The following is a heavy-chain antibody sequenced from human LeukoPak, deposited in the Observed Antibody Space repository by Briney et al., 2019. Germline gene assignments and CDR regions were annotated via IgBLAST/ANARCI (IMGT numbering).Heavy chain of an antibody. CDR3: ARGSGYLDIVAPRDY. D-gene: IGHD5-12*01. J-gene: IGHJ4*02. V-gene: IGHV1-2*02. CDR1: GYTFTGYY. CDR2: INPNSGDT. Sequence: ASVKVSCKATGYTFTGYYMHWVRQAPGQALEWMGWINPNSGDTNFAQKFQGRVTMTRDTSISTAYMELGRLRSDDTAVYYCARGSGYLDIVAPRDYWGQGTLVTVSS.